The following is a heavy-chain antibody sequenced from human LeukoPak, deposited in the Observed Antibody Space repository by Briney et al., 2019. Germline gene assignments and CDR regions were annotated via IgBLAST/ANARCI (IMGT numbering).Heavy chain of an antibody. CDR3: ARGGDTSRSEYFQH. CDR1: GFTFSSYS. J-gene: IGHJ1*01. CDR2: ISSSSSYI. V-gene: IGHV3-21*01. D-gene: IGHD5-18*01. Sequence: GGSLRLSCAASGFTFSSYSMNWVRQAPGKGLEWVSSISSSSSYIYYADSVKGRFTISRDNAKNSLYLQMNSLRAEDTAVYYCARGGDTSRSEYFQHWGQGTLVTVSS.